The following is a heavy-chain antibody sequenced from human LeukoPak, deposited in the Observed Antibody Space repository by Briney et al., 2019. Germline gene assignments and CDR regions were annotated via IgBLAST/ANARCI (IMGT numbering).Heavy chain of an antibody. D-gene: IGHD2-15*01. Sequence: PGGSLRLSCAASGFTFSSYSMNWVRQAPGKGLEWVSSISSSSSYIYYADSVKGRFTISRDNAKNSLYLQMNSLRAEDTAVYYCARPHGVVVAATLFDYWGQGTLVTVSS. CDR2: ISSSSSYI. V-gene: IGHV3-21*01. J-gene: IGHJ4*02. CDR3: ARPHGVVVAATLFDY. CDR1: GFTFSSYS.